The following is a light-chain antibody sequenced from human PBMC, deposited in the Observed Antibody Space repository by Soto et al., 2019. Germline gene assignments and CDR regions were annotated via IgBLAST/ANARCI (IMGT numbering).Light chain of an antibody. Sequence: IVMTQSPGTLSVSPGERATLSCRASQNIGNKVGWYQQKPGQAPRLLIYGASTRATGIPVRFSGSGSGTEFTLTITRLQSEDSAVYYCQQYNYWHPITFGGGIKVDIK. CDR3: QQYNYWHPIT. J-gene: IGKJ4*01. CDR1: QNIGNK. V-gene: IGKV3-15*01. CDR2: GAS.